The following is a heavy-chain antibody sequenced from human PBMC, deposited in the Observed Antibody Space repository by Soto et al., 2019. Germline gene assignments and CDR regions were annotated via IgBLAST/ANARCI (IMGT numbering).Heavy chain of an antibody. CDR1: GFTFSSYA. CDR2: ISYDGSNK. V-gene: IGHV3-30-3*01. Sequence: GGSLRLSCAASGFTFSSYAMHWVRQAPGKGLEWVAVISYDGSNKYYADSVKGRFTISRDNSKNTLYLQMNSLRAEDTAVYYCARDLGGVRYFDWLLTRAGGFDYWGQGTLVTVSS. J-gene: IGHJ4*02. CDR3: ARDLGGVRYFDWLLTRAGGFDY. D-gene: IGHD3-9*01.